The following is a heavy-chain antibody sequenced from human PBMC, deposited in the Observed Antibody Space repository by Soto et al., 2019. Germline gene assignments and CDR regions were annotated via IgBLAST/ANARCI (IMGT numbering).Heavy chain of an antibody. D-gene: IGHD3-10*01. CDR2: ISWNSGSI. J-gene: IGHJ6*03. CDR3: AKDGMVRGINQFTYYYYYYYYMDV. V-gene: IGHV3-9*01. Sequence: GGSLRLSCAASGFTFDDYAMHWVRQAPGKGLEWVSGISWNSGSIGYADSVKGRFTISRDNAKNSLYLQMNSLRAEDTALYYCAKDGMVRGINQFTYYYYYYYYMDVWGKGTTVTVSS. CDR1: GFTFDDYA.